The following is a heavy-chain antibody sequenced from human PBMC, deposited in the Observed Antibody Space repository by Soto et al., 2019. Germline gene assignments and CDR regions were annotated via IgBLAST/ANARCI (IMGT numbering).Heavy chain of an antibody. CDR1: RFIFSSYA. Sequence: GGSLRLSCAASRFIFSSYAMSWARQAPGKGLEWVSAISGRGGSTYYADSVKGRFSISRDNSKNTLYLQMNSLRAEDTAVYYCAKKRVAYSGYDPNFDHWGQGTLVTVSS. CDR2: ISGRGGST. J-gene: IGHJ4*02. V-gene: IGHV3-23*01. D-gene: IGHD5-12*01. CDR3: AKKRVAYSGYDPNFDH.